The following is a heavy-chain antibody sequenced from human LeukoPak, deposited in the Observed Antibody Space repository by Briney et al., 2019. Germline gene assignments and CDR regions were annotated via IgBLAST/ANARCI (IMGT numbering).Heavy chain of an antibody. CDR1: GFSFSSHG. Sequence: PGGSLRLSCAASGFSFSSHGMSWVRQAPGKGLEWVSGIIGGAGGTYYADSVKGRFTISRDNSKNTLYLQMNSLRADDTAAYYCAKDRPTVYSSSWLHFLDSWGQGTLVTVSS. D-gene: IGHD6-13*01. CDR2: IIGGAGGT. V-gene: IGHV3-23*01. J-gene: IGHJ4*02. CDR3: AKDRPTVYSSSWLHFLDS.